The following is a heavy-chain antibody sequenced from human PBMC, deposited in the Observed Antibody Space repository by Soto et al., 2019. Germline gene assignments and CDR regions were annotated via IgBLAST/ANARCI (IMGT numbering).Heavy chain of an antibody. CDR3: ARDFATHCSGSTCYPYAY. D-gene: IGHD2-15*01. V-gene: IGHV3-15*01. CDR2: IKSKTDGGTT. J-gene: IGHJ4*02. CDR1: GFTFSNAW. Sequence: GGSLRLSCAASGFTFSNAWMSWVRQAPGKGLEWVGRIKSKTDGGTTDYAAPVKGRFTISRDDSKNTLYLQMNSLKTEDTAVYYCARDFATHCSGSTCYPYAYWGQGALVTVSS.